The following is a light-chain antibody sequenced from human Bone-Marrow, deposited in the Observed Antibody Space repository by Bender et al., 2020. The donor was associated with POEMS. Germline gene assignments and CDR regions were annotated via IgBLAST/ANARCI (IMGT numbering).Light chain of an antibody. J-gene: IGLJ1*01. Sequence: QSALTQPASVSGSPGQSITISCTGTSNDVGGSDYVSWYQQHPGKAPKLMIYDVSNRPLGVSNRFSGSKSGNTASLTISGLQAEDEADYYCSSYTSSRTGVFGTGTKVTVL. CDR3: SSYTSSRTGV. CDR2: DVS. CDR1: SNDVGGSDY. V-gene: IGLV2-14*01.